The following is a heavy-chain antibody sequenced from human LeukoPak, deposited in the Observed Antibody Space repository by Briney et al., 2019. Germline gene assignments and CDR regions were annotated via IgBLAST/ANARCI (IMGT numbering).Heavy chain of an antibody. D-gene: IGHD6-19*01. V-gene: IGHV3-53*01. Sequence: SGGSLRLSCAASGFTVSSNYMSWVRQAPGKGLEWVSVIYSGGSTYYADSVKGRLTISRDNSKNTLYLQMNSLRAEDTAVYYCARDGWYAAVAPFYYYYGMDVWGQGTTVTVSS. CDR1: GFTVSSNY. CDR2: IYSGGST. CDR3: ARDGWYAAVAPFYYYYGMDV. J-gene: IGHJ6*02.